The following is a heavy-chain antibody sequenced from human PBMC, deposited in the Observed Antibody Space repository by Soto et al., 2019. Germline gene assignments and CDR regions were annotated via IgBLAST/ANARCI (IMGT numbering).Heavy chain of an antibody. V-gene: IGHV1-69*01. D-gene: IGHD6-13*01. J-gene: IGHJ6*02. CDR2: IIPVLGTP. CDR1: GGTFTSTA. Sequence: QVLLVQSSAEVKKPGSSVKVSCKASGGTFTSTAFSWVRQAPGQGLEWMGGIIPVLGTPNYAQKFRARLTVIADASTTTVHMELSSLRSDDTAVYYCASSAGLDHLLNYYGLNVWGQGTTVTVSS. CDR3: ASSAGLDHLLNYYGLNV.